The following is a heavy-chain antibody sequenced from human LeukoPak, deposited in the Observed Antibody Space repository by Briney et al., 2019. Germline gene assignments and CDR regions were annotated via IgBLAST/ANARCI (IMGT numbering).Heavy chain of an antibody. CDR2: INHTGST. D-gene: IGHD2-15*01. Sequence: SETLSLTCAVYGGSFSNYYWSWIRQPPGKGLEWIGEINHTGSTNYNPSLKSRGTISVDTSKSQFSLKLSSVTAADTAVYYCARLERKDIGERRAAAVAYWGQGTLVTVSS. J-gene: IGHJ4*02. CDR1: GGSFSNYY. CDR3: ARLERKDIGERRAAAVAY. V-gene: IGHV4-34*01.